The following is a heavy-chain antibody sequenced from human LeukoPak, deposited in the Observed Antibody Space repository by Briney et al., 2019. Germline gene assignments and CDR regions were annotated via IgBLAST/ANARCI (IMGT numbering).Heavy chain of an antibody. CDR1: GGTFSSYA. V-gene: IGHV1-69*04. CDR3: AREAQSITMVRGVISVFDY. CDR2: IIPILGIA. D-gene: IGHD3-10*01. Sequence: SVKVSCKASGGTFSSYAISWVRQAPGQGLEWMGRIIPILGIANYAQKSQGRVTITADKSTSTAYMELSSLRSEDTAVYYCAREAQSITMVRGVISVFDYWGQGTLVTVSS. J-gene: IGHJ4*02.